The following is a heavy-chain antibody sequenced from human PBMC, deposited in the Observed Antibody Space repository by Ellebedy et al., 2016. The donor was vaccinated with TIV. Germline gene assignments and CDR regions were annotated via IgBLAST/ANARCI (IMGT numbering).Heavy chain of an antibody. Sequence: MPSETLSLTCTVSGGSISSYYWSWIRQPPGKGLEWIGYIYYSGSTNYNPSLKSRVTISVDTSKNQFSLKLSSVTAADTAVYYCARGVNYYGSGSYSYWGQGTLVTVSS. V-gene: IGHV4-59*01. CDR2: IYYSGST. J-gene: IGHJ4*02. CDR3: ARGVNYYGSGSYSY. D-gene: IGHD3-10*01. CDR1: GGSISSYY.